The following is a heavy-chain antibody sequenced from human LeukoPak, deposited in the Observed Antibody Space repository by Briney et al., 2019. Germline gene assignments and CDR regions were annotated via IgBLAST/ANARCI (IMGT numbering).Heavy chain of an antibody. D-gene: IGHD2-15*01. J-gene: IGHJ3*01. V-gene: IGHV4-28*01. Sequence: SETLSLTCAVSGYSISSSNWWGWIRQPPGKGLEWIGYIYYSGSTYYNPSLKSRVTMSVDTSKNQFSLKLSSVTAVDTAVYYCARCGGTTRGAFDFWGQGTMVTVSS. CDR1: GYSISSSNW. CDR2: IYYSGST. CDR3: ARCGGTTRGAFDF.